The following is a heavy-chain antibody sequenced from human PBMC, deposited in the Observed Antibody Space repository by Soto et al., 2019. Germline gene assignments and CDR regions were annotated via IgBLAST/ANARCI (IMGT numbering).Heavy chain of an antibody. J-gene: IGHJ4*02. Sequence: QVQMVESGGGVVQPGRSLRLSCAGSGFTFSNYGLHWVRQAPGKGLEWVAVISYDGSHKYYADSVKGRFTISRDNSNNMLYLQMDSLRAEDTAVYYCAKDGAPRYCGRSSCHPAGAYGGQGTLVTVSS. D-gene: IGHD2-15*01. CDR2: ISYDGSHK. V-gene: IGHV3-30*18. CDR3: AKDGAPRYCGRSSCHPAGAY. CDR1: GFTFSNYG.